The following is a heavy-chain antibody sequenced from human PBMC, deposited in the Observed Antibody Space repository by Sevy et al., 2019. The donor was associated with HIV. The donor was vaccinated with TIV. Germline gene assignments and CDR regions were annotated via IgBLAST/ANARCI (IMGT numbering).Heavy chain of an antibody. CDR3: ARGGCTSSSCYLFDY. CDR1: GFNLSSYT. CDR2: ISSSSSYI. Sequence: GGSLRLSCVASGFNLSSYTMNWVRQAPGKGLEWVSSISSSSSYIFYADSVKGRFTISRDNAKNSLYLQMNSLRDEDTAVYYCARGGCTSSSCYLFDYWGQGPLVTVSS. V-gene: IGHV3-21*01. J-gene: IGHJ4*02. D-gene: IGHD2-2*01.